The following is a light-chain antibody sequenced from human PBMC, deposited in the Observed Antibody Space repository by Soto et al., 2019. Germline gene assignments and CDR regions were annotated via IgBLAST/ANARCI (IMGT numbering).Light chain of an antibody. CDR1: QSVNSD. CDR2: AAS. CDR3: QQYNNWPRT. Sequence: EIVMTQSPATLSVSPGERATLSCRASQSVNSDLVWYQQKPGQAPRLLIYAASTWATGIPARFSGSGSGTEFTLTISSLQSEDFAVYYCQQYNNWPRTFGQGTKVEIK. V-gene: IGKV3-15*01. J-gene: IGKJ1*01.